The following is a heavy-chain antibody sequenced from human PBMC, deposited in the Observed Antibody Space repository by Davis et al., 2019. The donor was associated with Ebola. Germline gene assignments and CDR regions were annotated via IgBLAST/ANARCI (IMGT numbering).Heavy chain of an antibody. J-gene: IGHJ4*02. Sequence: PGGSLRLSCAASGFTFSSYSMNWVRQAPGKGLEWVSYISSSSSTIYYADSVKGRFTISRDNAKNSLYLQMNSLRAEDTAVYYCAKVLGYYYDSSGSLTPYYFDYWGQGTLVTVSS. CDR3: AKVLGYYYDSSGSLTPYYFDY. CDR2: ISSSSSTI. CDR1: GFTFSSYS. D-gene: IGHD3-22*01. V-gene: IGHV3-48*01.